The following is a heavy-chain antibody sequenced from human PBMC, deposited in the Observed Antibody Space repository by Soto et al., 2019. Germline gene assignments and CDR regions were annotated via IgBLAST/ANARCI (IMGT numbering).Heavy chain of an antibody. J-gene: IGHJ4*02. CDR1: GYTFTSYG. CDR2: ISAYNGNT. V-gene: IGHV1-18*01. CDR3: AMYYDLAYYFDC. D-gene: IGHD3-3*01. Sequence: QVQLVQSGAEVKKPGASVKVSCKASGYTFTSYGISWVRQAPGQVLEWMGWISAYNGNTNYAQKLQGRVTMTTDTSTSTAYVELRSLRSDDTAVYYCAMYYDLAYYFDCWGQGTLVTVSS.